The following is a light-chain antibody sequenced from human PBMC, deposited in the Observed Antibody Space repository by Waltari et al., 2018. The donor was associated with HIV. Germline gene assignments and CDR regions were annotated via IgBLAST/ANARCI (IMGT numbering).Light chain of an antibody. CDR3: ASYTVNSTGV. CDR1: ASDIGRYNY. CDR2: DVN. Sequence: QSALSQPASVSASPGQSVAISCSGSASDIGRYNYVSWYQQHPDKTPRLILFDVNNRPSGISDRFSGSKSSTTASLTISTVDTDDEADYYCASYTVNSTGVFGTGTKLTVL. V-gene: IGLV2-14*03. J-gene: IGLJ1*01.